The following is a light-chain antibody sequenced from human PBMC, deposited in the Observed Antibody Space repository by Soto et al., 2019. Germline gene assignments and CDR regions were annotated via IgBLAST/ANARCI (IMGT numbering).Light chain of an antibody. CDR3: QHYNSYSEA. V-gene: IGKV1-5*03. CDR2: KAS. CDR1: QTISSW. J-gene: IGKJ1*01. Sequence: DIQMTQSPSTLSGSVGGRFTITCRASQTISSWLAWYQQKPGKAPKLLIYKASTLKSGVPSRFSGSGSGTEFTLTISSLQTDDFATYYCQHYNSYSEAFGQGTKVDIK.